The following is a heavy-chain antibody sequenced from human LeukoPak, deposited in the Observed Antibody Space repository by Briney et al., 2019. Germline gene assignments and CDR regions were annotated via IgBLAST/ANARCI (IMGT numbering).Heavy chain of an antibody. CDR1: GFTFSSFA. CDR3: VKKSRTIFGVVTYDY. D-gene: IGHD3-3*01. J-gene: IGHJ4*02. V-gene: IGHV3-23*01. Sequence: GGSLRLSCAASGFTFSSFAINWVRQAPGKGLEWVSVITGSGSGADYADSVKGRFTISRDNSQNTVHLQMNSLRAEDTAVYYCVKKSRTIFGVVTYDYWGQGTLVTVSS. CDR2: ITGSGSGA.